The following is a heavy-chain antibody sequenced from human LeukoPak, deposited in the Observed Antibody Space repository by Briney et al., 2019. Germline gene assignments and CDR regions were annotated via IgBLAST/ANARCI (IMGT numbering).Heavy chain of an antibody. J-gene: IGHJ3*02. V-gene: IGHV1-2*02. D-gene: IGHD5-24*01. CDR1: GYTFTDYY. CDR3: ARVVDGYNYGAFDI. Sequence: ASVKVSCKASGYTFTDYYIHWVRQAPGQGLEWMGWINPNSGGTKYARRFQGRVTMTRGASISTAYTELSSLRSDDTAVYYCARVVDGYNYGAFDIWGQGTVVTVSS. CDR2: INPNSGGT.